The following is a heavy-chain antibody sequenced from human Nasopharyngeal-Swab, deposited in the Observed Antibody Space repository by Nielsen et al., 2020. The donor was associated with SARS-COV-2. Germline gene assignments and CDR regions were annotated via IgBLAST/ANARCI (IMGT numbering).Heavy chain of an antibody. V-gene: IGHV3-21*01. J-gene: IGHJ6*02. CDR2: ISSSSRYI. CDR3: ARDGLDYDFWSAYFMDV. D-gene: IGHD3-3*01. Sequence: GESLKISCAASGFTFNNYNFNWVRQAPGKGLECVSSISSSSRYIYHADSVKGRFTISRDNAKNSLYLQMNSLRAEDTAIYYCARDGLDYDFWSAYFMDVWGQGTTVTVSS. CDR1: GFTFNNYN.